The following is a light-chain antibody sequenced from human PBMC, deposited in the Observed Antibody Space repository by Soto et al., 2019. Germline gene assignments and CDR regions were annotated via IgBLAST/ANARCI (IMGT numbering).Light chain of an antibody. CDR1: SSDVGAYIY. V-gene: IGLV2-11*01. J-gene: IGLJ3*02. Sequence: QSALTQPRSVSGSPGQSVTISCTGTSSDVGAYIYVSWYQQYPAKAPKVMIYDVGRLPSVVPDRFSGSKSGNTASLTISGLQAEDEAVYFCCSYGGNKTVEFGGGTKVTVL. CDR3: CSYGGNKTVE. CDR2: DVG.